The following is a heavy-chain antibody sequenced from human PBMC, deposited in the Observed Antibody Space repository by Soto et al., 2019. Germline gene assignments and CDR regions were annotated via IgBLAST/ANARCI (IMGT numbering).Heavy chain of an antibody. Sequence: EVQLVESGGGLVQPGGSLRLSCAASGFTVSSNYMSWVRQAPGKGLEWVSVIYSGGSTYYADSVKGRFTISRHNSKNKLYLQMNSLRAEDTAVYYCASGPYYDFWSGYPLDYWGQGTLVTVSS. J-gene: IGHJ4*02. CDR1: GFTVSSNY. V-gene: IGHV3-53*04. D-gene: IGHD3-3*01. CDR2: IYSGGST. CDR3: ASGPYYDFWSGYPLDY.